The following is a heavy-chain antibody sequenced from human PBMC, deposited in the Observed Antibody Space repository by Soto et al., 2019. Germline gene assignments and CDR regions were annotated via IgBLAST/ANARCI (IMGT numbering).Heavy chain of an antibody. CDR3: ARAGGYSYGPFDY. CDR2: ISSSSSTI. CDR1: GFTFSSYS. J-gene: IGHJ4*02. Sequence: EVQLVESGGGLVQPGGSLRLSCAASGFTFSSYSMNWVRQAPGKGLEWVSYISSSSSTIYYADPVKGRFTISRDNAKNSLYLKMTCLRDEDTAVYYCARAGGYSYGPFDYWGQGTLVTVSS. V-gene: IGHV3-48*02. D-gene: IGHD5-18*01.